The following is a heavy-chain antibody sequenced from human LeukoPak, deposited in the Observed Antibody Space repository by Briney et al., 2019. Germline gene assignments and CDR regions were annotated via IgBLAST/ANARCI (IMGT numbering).Heavy chain of an antibody. CDR2: ISAYNGST. D-gene: IGHD6-19*01. CDR1: GYTFTSYG. Sequence: ASVKVSCKASGYTFTSYGISWVRQAPGQGLEWMGWISAYNGSTNYAQKLQGRVTMTTDTSTSTAYMELRSLRSEGTAVYYCARQAVAGGPFDYWGQGTLVTVSS. V-gene: IGHV1-18*01. J-gene: IGHJ4*02. CDR3: ARQAVAGGPFDY.